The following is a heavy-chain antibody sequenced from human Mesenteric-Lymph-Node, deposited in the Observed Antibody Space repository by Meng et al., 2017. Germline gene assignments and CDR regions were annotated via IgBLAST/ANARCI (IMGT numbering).Heavy chain of an antibody. CDR1: GGSISSSSYY. J-gene: IGHJ4*02. CDR2: IYYSGST. D-gene: IGHD3-10*01. V-gene: IGHV4-39*07. CDR3: ARRRGGSGRDC. Sequence: QLQLQESGPGLVKPSETLSLTCTVSGGSISSSSYYWGWIRQPPGKGLEWIGSIYYSGSTYYNPSLKSRVTMSVDTSKNQFSLKLSSVTAADTAVYYCARRRGGSGRDCWGQGTLVTVSS.